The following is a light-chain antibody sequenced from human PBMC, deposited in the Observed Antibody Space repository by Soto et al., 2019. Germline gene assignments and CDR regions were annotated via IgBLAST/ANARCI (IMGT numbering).Light chain of an antibody. Sequence: EIVMTQSPATLSVSPGERATLSCRASQSVNSNLAWYQQQPGQAPSLLIYGASTRATGVPARFSGSGSGTEFTLTISSLQPEDFAVYYCQQYNNWPPYTFRQGTKLEIK. CDR2: GAS. V-gene: IGKV3-15*01. CDR3: QQYNNWPPYT. CDR1: QSVNSN. J-gene: IGKJ2*01.